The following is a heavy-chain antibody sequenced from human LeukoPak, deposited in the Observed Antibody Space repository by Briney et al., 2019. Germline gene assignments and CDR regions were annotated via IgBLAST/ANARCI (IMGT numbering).Heavy chain of an antibody. V-gene: IGHV3-21*01. D-gene: IGHD6-13*01. J-gene: IGHJ5*02. Sequence: PGGSLRLSCAASRFTFSSYSMNWVRQAPGKGPEWVSSISGGGGYIYYADSVKGRFTISRDNTKNSLYLQVNSLRAEDTAVYYCARDLAAGAENWFDPWGQGTLVSVSS. CDR3: ARDLAAGAENWFDP. CDR1: RFTFSSYS. CDR2: ISGGGGYI.